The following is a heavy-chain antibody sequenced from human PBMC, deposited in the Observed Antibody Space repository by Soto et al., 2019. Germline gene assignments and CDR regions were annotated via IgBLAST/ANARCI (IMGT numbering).Heavy chain of an antibody. CDR2: ISYDGSNK. CDR1: GFTFSSYG. Sequence: GGSLRLSCAASGFTFSSYGMHWVRQAPGKGLEWVAVISYDGSNKYYADSVKGRFTISRDNSKNTLYLQMNSLRAEDTAVYYCAKGRGRATVVMTYYYYGMDVWGQGTTVT. CDR3: AKGRGRATVVMTYYYYGMDV. J-gene: IGHJ6*02. V-gene: IGHV3-30*18. D-gene: IGHD4-17*01.